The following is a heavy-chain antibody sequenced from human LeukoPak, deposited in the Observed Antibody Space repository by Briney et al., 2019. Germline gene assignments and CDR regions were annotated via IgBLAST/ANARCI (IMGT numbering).Heavy chain of an antibody. CDR3: ATKKNSGWYIDY. CDR2: INHGGST. D-gene: IGHD6-19*01. CDR1: GGSFSGDY. Sequence: SETLSLTCAVYGGSFSGDYWSWIRQPPGKGLEWIGEINHGGSTNYNPSLKSRVTISVDMSKNHFSLKLTSVTAADTAVYCCATKKNSGWYIDYWGQGTLVTVSS. J-gene: IGHJ4*02. V-gene: IGHV4-34*01.